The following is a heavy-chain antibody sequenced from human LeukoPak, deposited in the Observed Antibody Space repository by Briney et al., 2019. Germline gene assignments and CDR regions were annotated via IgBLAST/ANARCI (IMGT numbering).Heavy chain of an antibody. V-gene: IGHV4-34*01. CDR3: ARGWGYCSSTSCYKDDY. D-gene: IGHD2-2*02. J-gene: IGHJ4*02. CDR2: INHSGST. CDR1: GGSFSGYY. Sequence: PSETLSLTCAVYGGSFSGYYWSWIRQPPGKGLEWIGEINHSGSTNYNPSLKSRVTISVDTSKNQFSLKLSSVTAADTAVYYCARGWGYCSSTSCYKDDYWGQGTLVTVSS.